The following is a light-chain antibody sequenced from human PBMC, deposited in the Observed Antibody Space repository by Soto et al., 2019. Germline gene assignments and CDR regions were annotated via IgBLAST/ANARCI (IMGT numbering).Light chain of an antibody. CDR1: QSVGSK. J-gene: IGKJ4*01. Sequence: EVVMTQSPATLSVSPGERATLSCRASQSVGSKLAWYQQKPGQAPRLLIFDAFTRATGIPARFSGSGSGTEFTLFISSLQSEDFGVYYCQQYNNWPPLTFGGGTKVEI. CDR2: DAF. CDR3: QQYNNWPPLT. V-gene: IGKV3-15*01.